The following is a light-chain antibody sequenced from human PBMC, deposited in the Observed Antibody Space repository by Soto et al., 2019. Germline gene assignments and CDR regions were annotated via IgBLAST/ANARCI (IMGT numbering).Light chain of an antibody. Sequence: SVLTQPASVSGSPGQSITISCTGSSSDVGRYNYVSWYQRHQGKAPKLIIYEVTHRASGLSDRFSGSKSGNTASLTISGLQAGDEADYYCSSYKNSSILYVFGTGTKVTVL. V-gene: IGLV2-14*01. J-gene: IGLJ1*01. CDR1: SSDVGRYNY. CDR2: EVT. CDR3: SSYKNSSILYV.